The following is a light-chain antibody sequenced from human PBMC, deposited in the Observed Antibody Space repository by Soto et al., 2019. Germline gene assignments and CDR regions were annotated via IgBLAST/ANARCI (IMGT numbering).Light chain of an antibody. J-gene: IGKJ5*01. V-gene: IGKV3D-20*02. CDR1: QSVTTSY. Sequence: EIVLTQSPGTLSLSAGDRATVSCRASQSVTTSYLAWYQQKPGQAPRLLIYDASSRATGIPDRFSGSGSGTDFTLTISSLQPEDFATYYCQQSYSTPSFGQGTRLEIK. CDR2: DAS. CDR3: QQSYSTPS.